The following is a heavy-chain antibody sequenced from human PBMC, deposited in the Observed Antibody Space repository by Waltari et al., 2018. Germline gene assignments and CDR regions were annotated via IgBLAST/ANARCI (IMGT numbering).Heavy chain of an antibody. Sequence: QVHLVQSGAEVKEPGPSVKVSCKASGGPFSSYAISWVRQAPGQGLEWMGRIIPILGITTYAQKFQGRVTLTADESTSTAFMELSSLKSDDTAVYYCASDENRRRPLDLDYWGQGTLVTVSS. CDR2: IIPILGIT. CDR3: ASDENRRRPLDLDY. J-gene: IGHJ4*02. D-gene: IGHD3-16*02. CDR1: GGPFSSYA. V-gene: IGHV1-69*04.